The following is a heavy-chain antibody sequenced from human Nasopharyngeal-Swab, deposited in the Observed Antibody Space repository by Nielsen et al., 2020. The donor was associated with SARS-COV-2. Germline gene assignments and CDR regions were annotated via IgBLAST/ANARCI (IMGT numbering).Heavy chain of an antibody. J-gene: IGHJ6*02. Sequence: GESLKISCAASGFTFRDYYMRWIRQAPGKGLEWVSYISSSGSTIYYADSVKGRFTISRGNAKNSLYLQMNSLRAEDTAVYYCDPFWSGYYDYYYGMDVWGQGTTVTVSS. CDR1: GFTFRDYY. V-gene: IGHV3-11*01. D-gene: IGHD3-3*01. CDR2: ISSSGSTI. CDR3: DPFWSGYYDYYYGMDV.